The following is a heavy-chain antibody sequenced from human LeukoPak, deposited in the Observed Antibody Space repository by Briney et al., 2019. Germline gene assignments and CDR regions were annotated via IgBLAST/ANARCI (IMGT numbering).Heavy chain of an antibody. CDR3: AREDYKWFDP. J-gene: IGHJ5*02. V-gene: IGHV4-34*01. CDR1: GGSFSGYY. Sequence: SETLSLTCAVYGGSFSGYYWSWIRQPPGKGLEWIGEINHSGSTNYNPPLKSRVTISVDTSKNQFSLKLSSVTAADTAVYYCAREDYKWFDPWGQGTLVTVSS. CDR2: INHSGST.